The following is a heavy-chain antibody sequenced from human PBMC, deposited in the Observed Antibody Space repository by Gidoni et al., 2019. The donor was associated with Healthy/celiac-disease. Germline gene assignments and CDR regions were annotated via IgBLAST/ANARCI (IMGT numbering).Heavy chain of an antibody. CDR1: GYTFTSYD. J-gene: IGHJ6*03. D-gene: IGHD6-13*01. CDR2: MNPNSGNT. V-gene: IGHV1-8*01. Sequence: QVQLVQSGAEVKKPGASVKVSCKASGYTFTSYDINWVRQATGQGLEWMGWMNPNSGNTGYAQKFQGRVTMTRNTSISTAYMELSSLRSEDTAVYYCARRAAAGDYYYYYYMDVWGKGTTVTVSS. CDR3: ARRAAAGDYYYYYYMDV.